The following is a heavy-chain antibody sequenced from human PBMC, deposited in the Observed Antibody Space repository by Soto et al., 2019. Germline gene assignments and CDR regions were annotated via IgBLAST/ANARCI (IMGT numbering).Heavy chain of an antibody. CDR1: GFTFSDSW. J-gene: IGHJ5*02. V-gene: IGHV3-7*01. CDR3: VRGGRNSPS. Sequence: GGSLRLSCTASGFTFSDSWMTWVRQAPGKGLEWVARIKPDESEKKYADSVKGRFSISRDNAKNSMYLQMDSLRGEAPAVYYCVRGGRNSPSWGQGTLVTVSS. D-gene: IGHD2-21*01. CDR2: IKPDESEK.